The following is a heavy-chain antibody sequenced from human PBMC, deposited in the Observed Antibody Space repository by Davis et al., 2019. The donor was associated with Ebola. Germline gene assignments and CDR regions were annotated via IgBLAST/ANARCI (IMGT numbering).Heavy chain of an antibody. Sequence: LSCAASGFTFSRYDMHCVSQATGKGLECVSTIGTAGDTYYPGPVTGRFTIPRENAKDSLYLKMNSLGAGDTAVYYCARGAFGELYFDYWGQGTLVTVSS. V-gene: IGHV3-13*01. CDR1: GFTFSRYD. CDR3: ARGAFGELYFDY. CDR2: IGTAGDT. D-gene: IGHD3-10*01. J-gene: IGHJ4*02.